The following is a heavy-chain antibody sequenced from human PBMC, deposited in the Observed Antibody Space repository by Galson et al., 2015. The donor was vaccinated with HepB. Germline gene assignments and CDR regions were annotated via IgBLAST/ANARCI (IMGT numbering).Heavy chain of an antibody. CDR1: GFTFSTYW. Sequence: SLRLSCAASGFTFSTYWMHWVRQTPGEGLVWVSGIGGSGSSTYSADFVKGRFTISRDNSKNTLYLLMNSLRAEDTAIYYCARDLGDYGDYPHDYWGQGSLVIVSS. CDR3: ARDLGDYGDYPHDY. CDR2: IGGSGSST. D-gene: IGHD4-17*01. V-gene: IGHV3-23*01. J-gene: IGHJ4*02.